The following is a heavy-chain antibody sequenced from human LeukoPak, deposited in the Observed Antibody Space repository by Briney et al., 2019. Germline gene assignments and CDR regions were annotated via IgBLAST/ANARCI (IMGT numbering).Heavy chain of an antibody. Sequence: SETLSLTCTVSGVSISSYYWGWIRQPPGKGLEWIGYISYTGNTNYNPSLKSRVTMSVDTSKNQFSLKLTSVTAEDTAVYYCARDGVENSSWYPLDSWGPGTLVTVSS. CDR3: ARDGVENSSWYPLDS. CDR2: ISYTGNT. J-gene: IGHJ4*02. D-gene: IGHD6-13*01. V-gene: IGHV4-59*12. CDR1: GVSISSYY.